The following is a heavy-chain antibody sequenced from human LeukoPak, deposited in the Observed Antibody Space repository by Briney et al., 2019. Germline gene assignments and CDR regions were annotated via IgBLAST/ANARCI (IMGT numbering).Heavy chain of an antibody. CDR2: IKQDGSEK. V-gene: IGHV3-7*01. J-gene: IGHJ5*02. Sequence: PGGSLRLSCAASGFTFSTYWMTWVRQAPGKGLEWVANIKQDGSEKYYVDSVKGRFTISRDNAKNSLYLQMNSLRAEDTAVYYCARDWVWTTVTVNWFDPWGQGALVTVSS. D-gene: IGHD4-17*01. CDR1: GFTFSTYW. CDR3: ARDWVWTTVTVNWFDP.